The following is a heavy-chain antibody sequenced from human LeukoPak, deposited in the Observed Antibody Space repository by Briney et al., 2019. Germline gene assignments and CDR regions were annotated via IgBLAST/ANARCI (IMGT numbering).Heavy chain of an antibody. J-gene: IGHJ4*02. Sequence: GGSLRLSCVASGFTFGKYWMSWVRQAPGKGLEWVANIKLDGSEKNYVDPVKGRFTISRDNAKNSLYLQMNSLRVEDTAVFYCARDQYDTWSRRGNFDSWGQGTLVIVSS. D-gene: IGHD3-3*01. CDR1: GFTFGKYW. CDR2: IKLDGSEK. CDR3: ARDQYDTWSRRGNFDS. V-gene: IGHV3-7*03.